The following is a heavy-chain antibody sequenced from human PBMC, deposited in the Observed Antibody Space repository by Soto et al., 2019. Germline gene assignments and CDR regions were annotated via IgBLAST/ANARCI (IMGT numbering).Heavy chain of an antibody. Sequence: SETLSLTCTVSGGSISSSSYYWGWIRQPPGKGQERIGSIYYSGSTYYNPSLKSRVTISVDTSNNQFSLKLSSVTAADTAVYYCASLYFWSGYQSILSYYFDYWGQGTLVTVSS. V-gene: IGHV4-39*01. J-gene: IGHJ4*02. CDR2: IYYSGST. D-gene: IGHD3-3*01. CDR1: GGSISSSSYY. CDR3: ASLYFWSGYQSILSYYFDY.